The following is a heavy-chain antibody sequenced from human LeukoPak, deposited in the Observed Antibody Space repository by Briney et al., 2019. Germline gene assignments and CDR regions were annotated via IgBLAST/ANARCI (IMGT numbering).Heavy chain of an antibody. CDR1: GFTFSSYA. D-gene: IGHD3-10*01. CDR2: ISGSGGST. CDR3: AKDLVRGGKVRNWFDP. J-gene: IGHJ5*02. Sequence: GGSLRLSCAASGFTFSSYAMSWVRQAPGKGLEWVSAISGSGGSTYYADSVKGRFTISRDNSKNTLYLQMNSLRAEDTAVYYCAKDLVRGGKVRNWFDPWGQGTLVTVSS. V-gene: IGHV3-23*01.